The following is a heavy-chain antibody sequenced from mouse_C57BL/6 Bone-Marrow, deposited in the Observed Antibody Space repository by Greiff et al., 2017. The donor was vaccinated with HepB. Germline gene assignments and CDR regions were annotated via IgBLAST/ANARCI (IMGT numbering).Heavy chain of an antibody. CDR3: ARLGPLFDY. V-gene: IGHV1-61*01. J-gene: IGHJ2*01. CDR1: GYTFTSYW. Sequence: QVQLQQPGAELVRPGSSVKLSCKASGYTFTSYWMDWVKQRPGQGLEWIGNIYPSDSETNYNQKFKDKATLTVDKSSSTAYMQLSSLTSEDSAVYYCARLGPLFDYWGQGTTLTVSS. CDR2: IYPSDSET. D-gene: IGHD4-1*01.